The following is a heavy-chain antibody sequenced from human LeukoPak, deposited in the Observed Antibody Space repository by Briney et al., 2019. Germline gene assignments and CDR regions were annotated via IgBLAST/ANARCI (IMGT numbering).Heavy chain of an antibody. CDR2: ISYDGSNK. CDR1: GSTFSSYA. Sequence: GGSLRLSCAASGSTFSSYAMHWVREAPGKELEWVAVISYDGSNKYYADSVKGRFTISRDNSKNTLYLQMNSLRAEDTAVYYCARRAGAYSHPYDYWGQGTLVTVSS. CDR3: ARRAGAYSHPYDY. V-gene: IGHV3-30*14. D-gene: IGHD4/OR15-4a*01. J-gene: IGHJ4*02.